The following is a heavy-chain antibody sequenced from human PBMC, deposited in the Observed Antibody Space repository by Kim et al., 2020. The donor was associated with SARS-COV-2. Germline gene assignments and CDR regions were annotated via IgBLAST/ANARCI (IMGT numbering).Heavy chain of an antibody. CDR1: GYTFTGYY. D-gene: IGHD5-18*01. J-gene: IGHJ4*02. CDR2: INPNSGGT. V-gene: IGHV1-2*06. Sequence: ASVKVSFKSSGYTFTGYYMHWVRQAPGQGLEWMGRINPNSGGTNYAQKFQGRVTMTRDTSISTAYMELSRLRSDDTAVYYCARDAVDTAMGEVYEFEGYYFDYWGQGTLVTVSS. CDR3: ARDAVDTAMGEVYEFEGYYFDY.